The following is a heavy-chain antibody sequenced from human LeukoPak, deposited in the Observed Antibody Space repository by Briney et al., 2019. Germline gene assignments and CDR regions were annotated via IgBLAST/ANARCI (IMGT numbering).Heavy chain of an antibody. J-gene: IGHJ5*02. V-gene: IGHV3-23*01. D-gene: IGHD3-22*01. CDR1: GFIFNNYG. CDR2: ISNDGGGT. CDR3: AKGSSGYFVDL. Sequence: GGPLRLSCAASGFIFNNYGLIWVRQAPGKGLEWVSAISNDGGGTNYADFVKGRFTISRDNSKNTLFLQMNSLRAKDTALYYCAKGSSGYFVDLWGQGTLVTVSS.